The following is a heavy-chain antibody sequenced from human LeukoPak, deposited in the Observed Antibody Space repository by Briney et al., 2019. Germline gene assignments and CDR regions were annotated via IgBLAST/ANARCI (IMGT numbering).Heavy chain of an antibody. Sequence: GGSLRLSCAGSGFIFNNYAMHWVRQPPGKGLEWVSGISWNSGSIDYADSVKGRFTISRDNAKNSLYLQMNSLRAEDTAVYYCVRDFGESSGYYFDYWGQGTLVTVSS. D-gene: IGHD3-22*01. CDR3: VRDFGESSGYYFDY. J-gene: IGHJ4*02. V-gene: IGHV3-9*01. CDR1: GFIFNNYA. CDR2: ISWNSGSI.